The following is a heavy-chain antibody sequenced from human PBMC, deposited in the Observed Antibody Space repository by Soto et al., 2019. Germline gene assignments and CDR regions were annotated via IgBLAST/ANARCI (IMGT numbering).Heavy chain of an antibody. J-gene: IGHJ4*02. V-gene: IGHV3-15*01. CDR2: IKSKTDGGTT. D-gene: IGHD3-16*02. Sequence: PGGSLRLSCAASEFTFTYAWMSWVRQAPGKGLEWVGRIKSKTDGGTTDYAAPVKGRFTISRDESQNTLYLQMNSLKTEDTAVYYCTSLYYGHWGQGXLVTVSS. CDR3: TSLYYGH. CDR1: EFTFTYAW.